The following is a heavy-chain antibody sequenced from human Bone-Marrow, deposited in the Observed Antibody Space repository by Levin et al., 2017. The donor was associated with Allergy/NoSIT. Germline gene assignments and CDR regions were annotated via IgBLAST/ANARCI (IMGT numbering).Heavy chain of an antibody. J-gene: IGHJ4*02. CDR3: ARDRVYQVVSGGSDY. CDR2: ISYDGRNT. V-gene: IGHV3-30*04. CDR1: GFTFSDYA. D-gene: IGHD2-2*01. Sequence: SGESLKISCAASGFTFSDYAIHWVRQTPGKGLDWVAFISYDGRNTYFADSVKGRFTISRDNSKNTVYLQMDSLRADDTALYYCARDRVYQVVSGGSDYWGQGTLVAVSS.